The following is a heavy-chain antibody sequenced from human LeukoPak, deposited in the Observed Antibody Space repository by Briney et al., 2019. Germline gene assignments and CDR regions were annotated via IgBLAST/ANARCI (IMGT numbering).Heavy chain of an antibody. CDR1: GFTFSSYA. D-gene: IGHD6-6*01. Sequence: GGSLRLSCAASGFTFSSYAMSWVRQAPGKGLEWVSSISGSGGATYYADSVKGRFTISRDDSKNTLYVQMNSLRAEDTAVYYCAKSGAARFDYWGQGTLVTVSS. J-gene: IGHJ4*02. CDR3: AKSGAARFDY. CDR2: ISGSGGAT. V-gene: IGHV3-23*01.